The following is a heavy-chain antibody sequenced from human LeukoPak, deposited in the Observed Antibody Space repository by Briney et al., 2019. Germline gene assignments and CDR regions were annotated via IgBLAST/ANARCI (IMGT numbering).Heavy chain of an antibody. Sequence: TSSETLSLTCTVSGGSISSYYWSWIRQPPGKGLEWIGYIYYSGSTNYNPSLKSRVTISVDTSKNQFSLKLSSVTAADTAVYYCARLIDYGGNPYYFDYWGQGTLVTLSS. CDR3: ARLIDYGGNPYYFDY. CDR1: GGSISSYY. J-gene: IGHJ4*02. CDR2: IYYSGST. V-gene: IGHV4-59*08. D-gene: IGHD4-23*01.